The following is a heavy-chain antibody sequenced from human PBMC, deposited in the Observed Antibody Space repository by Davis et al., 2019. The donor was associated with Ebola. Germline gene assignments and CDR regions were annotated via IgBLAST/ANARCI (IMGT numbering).Heavy chain of an antibody. CDR3: ARLAWSPTKWFDP. CDR2: TYYSSKWYN. D-gene: IGHD2-8*02. J-gene: IGHJ5*02. Sequence: PSETLSLTCAISGDSVSGSSGAWNWIRQSPSRGLEWLGRTYYSSKWYNESALSVKSRITISADTAKNQLSLHLNSVTPEDTAVYYCARLAWSPTKWFDPWGQGTLVTVSS. CDR1: GDSVSGSSGA. V-gene: IGHV6-1*01.